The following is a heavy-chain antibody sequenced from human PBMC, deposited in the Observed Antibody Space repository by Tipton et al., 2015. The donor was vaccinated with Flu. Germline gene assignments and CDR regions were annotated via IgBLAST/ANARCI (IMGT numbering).Heavy chain of an antibody. CDR3: ARQSNSYYYYMDV. V-gene: IGHV4-59*08. CDR1: GGSISSYY. D-gene: IGHD1-1*01. J-gene: IGHJ6*03. CDR2: IYYSGST. Sequence: TLSLTCTVSGGSISSYYWSWIRQPPGKGLEWIGYIYYSGSTNYNPSLKSRVTISVDTSKNQFSLQLSSVTAADTAVYYCARQSNSYYYYMDVWGKGTTVTVSS.